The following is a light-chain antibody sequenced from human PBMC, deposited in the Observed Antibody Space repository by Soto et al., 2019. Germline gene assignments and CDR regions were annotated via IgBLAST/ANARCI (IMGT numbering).Light chain of an antibody. CDR2: GTN. V-gene: IGKV3-15*01. J-gene: IGKJ4*01. CDR3: QQYHSWPLT. Sequence: EIVMTQSPATLSVSPGDGATLSSRASQSVGRSLAWYQRKPGQPPRPLIYGTNTRAAGIPARFSGSGSGTEFTLTISSLQSGDSAVYYCQQYHSWPLTFGGGTDVEIK. CDR1: QSVGRS.